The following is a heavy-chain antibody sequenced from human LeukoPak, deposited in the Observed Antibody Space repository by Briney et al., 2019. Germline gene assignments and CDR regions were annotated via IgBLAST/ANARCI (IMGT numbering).Heavy chain of an antibody. Sequence: PSETLSLTCTVSGGSISSYYWSWIRQPPGKGLEWIGSIYHSGSTYYNPSLKSRVTISVDTSKNQFSLKLSSVTAADTAVYYCARLPPYCGGDCYSGAFDIWGQGTMVTVSS. D-gene: IGHD2-21*01. CDR3: ARLPPYCGGDCYSGAFDI. V-gene: IGHV4-59*08. J-gene: IGHJ3*02. CDR1: GGSISSYY. CDR2: IYHSGST.